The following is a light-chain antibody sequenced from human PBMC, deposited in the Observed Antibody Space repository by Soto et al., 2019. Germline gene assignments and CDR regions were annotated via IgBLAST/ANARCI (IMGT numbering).Light chain of an antibody. CDR3: ETWDGNSWV. Sequence: QSVLTQSSSASASLGSSVKLTCTLSSGHSTYVIAWHQQQSGKAPRYLMKVEGSGSYNKGSGVPDRFSGSSSGAVRYLTISNLQSEDEADYYCETWDGNSWVFGGGTKLTVL. CDR2: VEGSGSY. CDR1: SGHSTYV. J-gene: IGLJ3*02. V-gene: IGLV4-60*03.